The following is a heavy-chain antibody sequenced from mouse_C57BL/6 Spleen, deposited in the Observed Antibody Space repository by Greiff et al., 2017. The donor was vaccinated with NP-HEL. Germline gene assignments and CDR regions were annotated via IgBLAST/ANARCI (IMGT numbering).Heavy chain of an antibody. J-gene: IGHJ3*01. V-gene: IGHV1-80*01. CDR2: IYPGDGDT. Sequence: QVQLKESGAELVKPGASVKISCKASGYAFSSYWMTWVKQRPGKGLEWIGQIYPGDGDTNYNGKFKGKATLTADKSSSTAYMQLSSLTSEDSAVCFCARDYCGHPFAYWGQGTLVTVSA. D-gene: IGHD1-2*01. CDR1: GYAFSSYW. CDR3: ARDYCGHPFAY.